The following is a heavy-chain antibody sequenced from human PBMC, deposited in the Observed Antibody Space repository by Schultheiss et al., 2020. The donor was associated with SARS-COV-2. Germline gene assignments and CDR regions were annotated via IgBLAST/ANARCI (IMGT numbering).Heavy chain of an antibody. CDR2: IRSKANSYAT. Sequence: GESLKISCAASGFTFSSYAMSWVRQASGKGLEWVGRIRSKANSYATAYAASVKGRFTISRDDSKNTAYLQMNSLKTEDTAVYYCTSTYSSSSGTFDYWGQGTLVTVSS. J-gene: IGHJ4*02. V-gene: IGHV3-73*01. D-gene: IGHD6-6*01. CDR1: GFTFSSYA. CDR3: TSTYSSSSGTFDY.